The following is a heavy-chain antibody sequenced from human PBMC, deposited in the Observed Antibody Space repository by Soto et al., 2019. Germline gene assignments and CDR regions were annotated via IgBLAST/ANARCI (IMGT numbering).Heavy chain of an antibody. CDR1: GGTFSSYT. D-gene: IGHD2-2*01. J-gene: IGHJ3*02. Sequence: SVKVSCKASGGTFSSYTISWVRQARGQGLEWMGRIIPILGIANYAQKFQGRVTITADKSTSTAYMELSSLRSEDTAVYYCARDSEKIVVVPAASAFDIWGQGTMVTVSS. CDR3: ARDSEKIVVVPAASAFDI. CDR2: IIPILGIA. V-gene: IGHV1-69*04.